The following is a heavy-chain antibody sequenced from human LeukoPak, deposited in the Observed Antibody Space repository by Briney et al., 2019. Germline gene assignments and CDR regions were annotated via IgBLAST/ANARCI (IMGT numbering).Heavy chain of an antibody. J-gene: IGHJ5*02. D-gene: IGHD5-24*01. Sequence: GSLRLSCAASGLTFSSYGMNWIRQPPGKGLEWIGYIYYSGSTNYNPSLKSRVTISVDTSKNQFSLKLSSVTAADTAVYYCARDVIGGYNYWFDPWGQGTLVTVSS. CDR3: ARDVIGGYNYWFDP. CDR1: GLTFSSYG. CDR2: IYYSGST. V-gene: IGHV4-59*01.